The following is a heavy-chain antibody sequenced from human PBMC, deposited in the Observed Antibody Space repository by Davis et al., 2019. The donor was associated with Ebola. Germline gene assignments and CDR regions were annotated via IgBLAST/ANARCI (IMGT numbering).Heavy chain of an antibody. Sequence: PGGSLRLSCAASGFTFSAYSMNWVRQAPGKGLEWVSYISDSSTTIYYADSVKGRFTISRDNSKNTLYLQMNSLRAEDTAVYYCARERAVAGTSYYGMDVWGKGTTVTVSS. CDR3: ARERAVAGTSYYGMDV. J-gene: IGHJ6*04. V-gene: IGHV3-48*01. D-gene: IGHD6-19*01. CDR2: ISDSSTTI. CDR1: GFTFSAYS.